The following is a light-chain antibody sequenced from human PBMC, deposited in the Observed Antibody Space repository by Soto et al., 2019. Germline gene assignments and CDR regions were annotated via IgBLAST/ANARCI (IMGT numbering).Light chain of an antibody. V-gene: IGKV1-39*01. CDR1: QDINNY. J-gene: IGKJ1*01. CDR2: AAS. Sequence: DIQMTQSPSSLSASVGDRGTITCKASQDINNYLSWYRQKPGKAPKXMIYAASSLQSGVPSRFSGSGSGTDCTLTISSLQPEDVATYYCQQSYSTPWTLSQGTKVDI. CDR3: QQSYSTPWT.